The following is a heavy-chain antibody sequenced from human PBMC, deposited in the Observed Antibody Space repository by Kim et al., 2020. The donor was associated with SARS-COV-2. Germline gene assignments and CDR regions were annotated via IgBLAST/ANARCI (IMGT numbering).Heavy chain of an antibody. V-gene: IGHV3-23*03. CDR3: TEARDSSSWYGLFDY. D-gene: IGHD6-13*01. Sequence: VKGRFTIHRDNSTAQLYLPMNNLRAEDTAVYYCTEARDSSSWYGLFDYWGQGTLVTVSS. J-gene: IGHJ4*02.